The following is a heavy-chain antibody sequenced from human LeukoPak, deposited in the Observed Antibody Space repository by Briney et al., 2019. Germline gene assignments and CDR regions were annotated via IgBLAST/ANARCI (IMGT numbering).Heavy chain of an antibody. Sequence: PGGSLRLSCAASGFTFSSYSMNWVRQAPGKGLEWVSYISSSSSTIYYADSVKGRFTISRDNAKNSLYLQMNSLRAEDTAVYYCARIRLDYYGSAAFDIWGQGTMVTVSS. V-gene: IGHV3-48*04. CDR2: ISSSSSTI. D-gene: IGHD3-10*01. CDR3: ARIRLDYYGSAAFDI. CDR1: GFTFSSYS. J-gene: IGHJ3*02.